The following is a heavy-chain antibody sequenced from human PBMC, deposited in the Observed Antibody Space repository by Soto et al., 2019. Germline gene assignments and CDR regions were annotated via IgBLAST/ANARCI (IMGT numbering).Heavy chain of an antibody. D-gene: IGHD3-10*01. CDR1: GYTFTSYA. CDR3: ARDMGFGLSDY. J-gene: IGHJ4*02. Sequence: QVQLGQSGAEVKKPGASVKVSCKASGYTFTSYAMYWVRQAPGQRLEWMGWINAGNGNTKYSQKFQGRVTITRDTSASTAYMELSSLRSEDTAVYYCARDMGFGLSDYWGQGTLVTVSS. CDR2: INAGNGNT. V-gene: IGHV1-3*01.